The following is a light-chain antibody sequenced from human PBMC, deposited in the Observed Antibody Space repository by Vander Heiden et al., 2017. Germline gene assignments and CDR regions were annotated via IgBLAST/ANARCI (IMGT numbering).Light chain of an antibody. V-gene: IGKV1-27*01. CDR2: AAS. CDR1: QGISNY. CDR3: QKYNSARIFT. Sequence: DIPMTQSPSSLSASVGDRVTITCRASQGISNYLAWYQQKPGKVPKLLIYAASTLQSGVPSRFSGSGSGTDFTLTISSLQPEDVATYYCQKYNSARIFTFGPGTKVDIK. J-gene: IGKJ3*01.